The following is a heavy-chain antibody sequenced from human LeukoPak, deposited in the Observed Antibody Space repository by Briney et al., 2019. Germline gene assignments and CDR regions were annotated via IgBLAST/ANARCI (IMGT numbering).Heavy chain of an antibody. V-gene: IGHV4-39*07. CDR2: IYYSGST. D-gene: IGHD5-24*01. CDR3: ARDGYNQAFDY. J-gene: IGHJ4*02. CDR1: GGSISSSNYY. Sequence: SETLSLTCIVSGGSISSSNYYWGWIRQPPGKGLEWIGSIYYSGSTYYNPSLKSRVTISVDTSKNQFSLKLSSVTAADTAVYYCARDGYNQAFDYWGQGTLVTVSS.